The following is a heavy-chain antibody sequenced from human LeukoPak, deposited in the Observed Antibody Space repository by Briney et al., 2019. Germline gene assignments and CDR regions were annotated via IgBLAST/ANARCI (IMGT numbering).Heavy chain of an antibody. CDR1: GFTVSDHY. D-gene: IGHD2-15*01. Sequence: GRSLRLSCVASGFTVSDHYLDWVRQAPGKGLEWVGLIRKKSDRYTTEYAASVKGRFTISRDDSTNSVYLQMSSLKSEDTAVYYCADIGGGGSNTRWGEGTVVTVSS. V-gene: IGHV3-72*01. CDR3: ADIGGGGSNTR. J-gene: IGHJ1*01. CDR2: IRKKSDRYTT.